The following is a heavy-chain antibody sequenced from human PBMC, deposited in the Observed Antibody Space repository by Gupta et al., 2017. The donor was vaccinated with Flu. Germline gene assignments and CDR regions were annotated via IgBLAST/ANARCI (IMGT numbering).Heavy chain of an antibody. J-gene: IGHJ4*02. D-gene: IGHD3-22*01. CDR3: ARIGAYDSSGYYNLDY. Sequence: QVTLKESGPALVKPTQTLTLTCTFSGFSLSTSGMRVSWIRQPPGKALEWLARIDWDDDKFYSTSLKTRLTISKDTSKNQVVLTMTNMDPVDTATYYCARIGAYDSSGYYNLDYWGQGTLGTVSS. CDR2: IDWDDDK. V-gene: IGHV2-70*04. CDR1: GFSLSTSGMR.